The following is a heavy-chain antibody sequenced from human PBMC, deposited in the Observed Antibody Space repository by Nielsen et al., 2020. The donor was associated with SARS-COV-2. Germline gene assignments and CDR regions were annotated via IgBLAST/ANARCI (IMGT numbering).Heavy chain of an antibody. CDR1: GDSIRNSRYY. CDR3: VRDTLAHGLDV. V-gene: IGHV4-31*03. Sequence: SETLSLTCSVSGDSIRNSRYYWTWVRQPPGRGPEWIGNIHYTGSANYSPSLKSRLSMSLEASGNQFSLSVKSMTAADSAEYYCVRDTLAHGLDVWGQGITVTVSS. J-gene: IGHJ6*02. CDR2: IHYTGSA.